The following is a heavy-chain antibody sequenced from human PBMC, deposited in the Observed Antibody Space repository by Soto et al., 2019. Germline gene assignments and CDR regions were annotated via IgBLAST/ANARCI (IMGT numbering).Heavy chain of an antibody. D-gene: IGHD1-26*01. CDR2: VNPLSGDT. Sequence: QVQLVHSGPEVKRPGASVKVSCRASGYTFTAYYMHWVRQAPGQGLEWMGWVNPLSGDTNYAQKFQGRVTMTRDTSINTAYMELSRLSSDDAAIYYCARQQDRGIVAAGFDYWGLGTLVTVSS. CDR3: ARQQDRGIVAAGFDY. J-gene: IGHJ4*02. V-gene: IGHV1-2*02. CDR1: GYTFTAYY.